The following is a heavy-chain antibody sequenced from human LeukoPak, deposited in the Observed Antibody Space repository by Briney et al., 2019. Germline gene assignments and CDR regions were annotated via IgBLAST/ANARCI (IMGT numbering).Heavy chain of an antibody. CDR2: INPSGGST. V-gene: IGHV1-46*01. Sequence: ASLKVSCKASGYTFTSYYMHWVRQAPGQGLEWMGIINPSGGSTSYAQKFQGRVTMTRDTSTSTVYMELSSLRSEDTAVYYCARDPSLFGASDYWGQGTLVTVSS. D-gene: IGHD3-3*01. CDR1: GYTFTSYY. J-gene: IGHJ4*02. CDR3: ARDPSLFGASDY.